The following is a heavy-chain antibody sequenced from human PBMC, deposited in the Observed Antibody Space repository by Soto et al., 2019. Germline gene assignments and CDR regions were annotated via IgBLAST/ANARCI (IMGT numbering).Heavy chain of an antibody. V-gene: IGHV1-2*02. Sequence: QVQLVQSGAEVKKPGASVKDSCKASGYTFTDYYMHWVRQAPGQGLEGMGWINPNSGGTNYAQKLQARATMTRDTSISAAYMELNRLRSDDTAVYYCARDQSPSSGWPGMDVWGQGTTVTVSS. CDR1: GYTFTDYY. J-gene: IGHJ6*02. D-gene: IGHD6-19*01. CDR3: ARDQSPSSGWPGMDV. CDR2: INPNSGGT.